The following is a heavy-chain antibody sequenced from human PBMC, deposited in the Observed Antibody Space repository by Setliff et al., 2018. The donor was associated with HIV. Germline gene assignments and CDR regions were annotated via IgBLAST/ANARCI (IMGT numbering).Heavy chain of an antibody. CDR3: ARGRYGSGTYYFDY. CDR2: IYYSGST. J-gene: IGHJ4*02. CDR1: GGSFSGYY. V-gene: IGHV4-30-4*08. Sequence: SETLSLTCAVYGGSFSGYYWSWIRQPPGKGLEWIGYIYYSGSTYYNPLLKSRVTISVDTSKNQFSLKLSSVTAADTAVYYCARGRYGSGTYYFDYWGQGTLVTVSS. D-gene: IGHD3-10*01.